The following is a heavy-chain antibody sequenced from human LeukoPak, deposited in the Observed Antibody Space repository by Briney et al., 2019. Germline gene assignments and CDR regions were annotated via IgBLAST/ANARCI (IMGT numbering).Heavy chain of an antibody. CDR3: ARGGKGRVLRFLEWLFDY. J-gene: IGHJ4*02. CDR1: GGSISSGGYY. Sequence: SQTLSLTCTVSGGSISSGGYYWSWIRQHPGKGLEWIGYIYYSGSTYYNPSLKSRVTISVDTSKNQFSLKLSSVTAADTAVYYCARGGKGRVLRFLEWLFDYWGQGTLVTVSS. CDR2: IYYSGST. V-gene: IGHV4-31*03. D-gene: IGHD3-3*01.